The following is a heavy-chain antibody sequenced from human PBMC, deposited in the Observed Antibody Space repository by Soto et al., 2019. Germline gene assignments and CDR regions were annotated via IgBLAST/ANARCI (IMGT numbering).Heavy chain of an antibody. CDR3: ASYEYSSSATSDY. CDR2: IYSGGST. CDR1: GFTVSSNY. Sequence: AGGSLRLSCAASGFTVSSNYMSWVRQAPGKGLEWVSVIYSGGSTYYADSVKGRFTISRDNSKNTLYLQMNSLRAEDTAVYYCASYEYSSSATSDYWGQGTLVTVSS. V-gene: IGHV3-53*01. J-gene: IGHJ4*02. D-gene: IGHD6-6*01.